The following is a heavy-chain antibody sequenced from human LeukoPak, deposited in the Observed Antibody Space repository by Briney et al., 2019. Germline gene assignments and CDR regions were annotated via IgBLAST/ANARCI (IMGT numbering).Heavy chain of an antibody. CDR1: GFTVSSKS. D-gene: IGHD3-22*01. J-gene: IGHJ4*02. CDR2: FYSGGYT. V-gene: IGHV3-66*01. Sequence: PGGSLRLSCAASGFTVSSKSMSWVRQAPGKGLEWVSIFYSGGYTYYADSVRGRFTISRDNSKNTLYHQMNSLRAEDTAVYYCARWCYYERSGYCPFDYWGPETLVTVSS. CDR3: ARWCYYERSGYCPFDY.